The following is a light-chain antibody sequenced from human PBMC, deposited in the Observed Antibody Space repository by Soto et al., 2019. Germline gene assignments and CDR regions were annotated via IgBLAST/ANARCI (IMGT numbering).Light chain of an antibody. CDR1: QSVSRNN. Sequence: IVLTQSPGTLSLSPGERATLSCRASQSVSRNNLAWYQQKSGQAPRLLIYGASSRATVIPDRFSGSGSGTDFTLTISRLEPEDFAVYYCQQYGSSSYTFGQGTKVENK. V-gene: IGKV3-20*01. J-gene: IGKJ2*01. CDR3: QQYGSSSYT. CDR2: GAS.